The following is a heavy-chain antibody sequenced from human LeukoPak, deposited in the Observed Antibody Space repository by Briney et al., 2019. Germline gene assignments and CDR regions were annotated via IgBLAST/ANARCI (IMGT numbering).Heavy chain of an antibody. CDR1: GFTFSSYW. CDR3: VRGYSFGPYGMDV. CDR2: ISDSGGST. D-gene: IGHD2-15*01. J-gene: IGHJ6*02. Sequence: PGGSLRLSCEASGFTFSSYWMHCVRQAPGKGLEYVSAISDSGGSTYYADSVKGRFTISRDNSKNTLYLQMSSLRAEDTAVYFCVRGYSFGPYGMDVWGQGTTVTVSS. V-gene: IGHV3-64D*09.